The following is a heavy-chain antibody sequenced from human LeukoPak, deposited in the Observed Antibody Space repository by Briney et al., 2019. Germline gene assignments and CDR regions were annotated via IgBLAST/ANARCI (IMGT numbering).Heavy chain of an antibody. CDR1: GYTFTGYY. V-gene: IGHV1-2*02. Sequence: ASVKVSCKASGYTFTGYYMHWVRQAPGQGLEWMGWINPNSGGTNYAQKFQGRVTMTRDTSISTAYMELSRLRSDDTAVYYCARGYIVATIGADYYYYMDVWGKGTTVTVSS. D-gene: IGHD5-12*01. CDR3: ARGYIVATIGADYYYYMDV. CDR2: INPNSGGT. J-gene: IGHJ6*03.